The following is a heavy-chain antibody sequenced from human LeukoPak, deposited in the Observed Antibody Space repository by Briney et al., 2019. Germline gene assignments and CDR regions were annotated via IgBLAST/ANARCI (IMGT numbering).Heavy chain of an antibody. CDR1: GGSISSYY. V-gene: IGHV4-59*01. Sequence: SETLSLTCTVSGGSISSYYWSWIRQPPGKGLEWIGYIYYSGSTNYNPSLKSRVTISVDTSKNQFSLKLSSVTAADTAVYYCARATYSSSYFDYWGQGTLVTVSS. CDR2: IYYSGST. D-gene: IGHD6-6*01. J-gene: IGHJ4*02. CDR3: ARATYSSSYFDY.